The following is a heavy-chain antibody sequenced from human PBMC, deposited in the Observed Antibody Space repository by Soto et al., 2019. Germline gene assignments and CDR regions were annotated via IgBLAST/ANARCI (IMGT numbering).Heavy chain of an antibody. CDR1: GDTISSGDYY. CDR2: IYYSGVT. J-gene: IGHJ5*02. CDR3: ARHPGIYYGSGSYYNVRQMDNWFYP. Sequence: PSGTLSLTCTVSGDTISSGDYYWSWICQPPGKGLEWIGYIYYSGVTYYSPSLKSRVTISFDTSKNQFSLKLSSVTAADTAVYYCARHPGIYYGSGSYYNVRQMDNWFYPCGQGTLVTVSS. D-gene: IGHD3-10*01. V-gene: IGHV4-30-4*08.